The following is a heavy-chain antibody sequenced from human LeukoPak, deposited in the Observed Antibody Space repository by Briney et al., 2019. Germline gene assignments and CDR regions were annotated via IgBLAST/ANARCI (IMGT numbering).Heavy chain of an antibody. CDR1: GYSFTSYW. D-gene: IGHD6-13*01. Sequence: GESLKISCKGSGYSFTSYWIGWGRQMPGKGLEWMGIIYPDDSATNYSPCFQGQVTISADKSISTAYLQWSSLKASDTAMYYCARLAAAGTDRYFDYWGQGTLVTVSS. V-gene: IGHV5-51*01. J-gene: IGHJ4*02. CDR2: IYPDDSAT. CDR3: ARLAAAGTDRYFDY.